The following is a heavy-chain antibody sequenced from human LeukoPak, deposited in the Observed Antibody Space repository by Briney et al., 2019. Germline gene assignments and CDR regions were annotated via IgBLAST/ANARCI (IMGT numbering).Heavy chain of an antibody. D-gene: IGHD3-10*01. CDR1: GFTYSTYA. J-gene: IGHJ4*02. CDR2: ISAGGGST. Sequence: GGSLRLSCAASGFTYSTYAMTRVRQAPGKGLEWVSAISAGGGSTYYADSVKGRFTISRENSKDTLYLQMNSLRAEETAVYYCAKVGAGVRGVMDSWGQGTLVTVSS. CDR3: AKVGAGVRGVMDS. V-gene: IGHV3-23*01.